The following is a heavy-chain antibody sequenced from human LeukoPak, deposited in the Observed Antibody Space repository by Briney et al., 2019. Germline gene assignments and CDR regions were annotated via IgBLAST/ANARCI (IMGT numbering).Heavy chain of an antibody. CDR1: GDSVSSNSAA. CDR2: TYYRSKWYN. J-gene: IGHJ6*02. V-gene: IGHV6-1*01. Sequence: SQTLSLTCAVSGDSVSSNSAAWNWIRQSPSRGLEWLVRTYYRSKWYNDYAVSVKSRVTISPDTSKNQFTLQLNSVTPEDTAVYYCARTPSTWYYYYGMDVWGQGTTVTVSS. CDR3: ARTPSTWYYYYGMDV.